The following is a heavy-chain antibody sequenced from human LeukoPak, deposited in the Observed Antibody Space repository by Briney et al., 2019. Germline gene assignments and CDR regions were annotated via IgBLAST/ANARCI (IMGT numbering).Heavy chain of an antibody. CDR2: ISGSGGST. J-gene: IGHJ4*02. V-gene: IGHV3-23*01. D-gene: IGHD3-22*01. Sequence: GGSLRLSCAASGLTFSSYAMSWVRQAPGKGLERVSAISGSGGSTYYADSVKGRFTISRDNSKNTLYLQMNSLRAEDTAVYYCAKSADPEYYYDSSGYPAYYFDYWGQGTLVTVSS. CDR3: AKSADPEYYYDSSGYPAYYFDY. CDR1: GLTFSSYA.